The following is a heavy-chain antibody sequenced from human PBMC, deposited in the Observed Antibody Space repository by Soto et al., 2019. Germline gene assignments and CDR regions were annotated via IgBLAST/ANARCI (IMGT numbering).Heavy chain of an antibody. J-gene: IGHJ4*02. Sequence: GGSLRLSCTTSGFTVSSSHMTWVRQAPGKGLEWVSVIYSGRSSYYAVSVQGRFTISRDNSKNTLYLQMNSLRAEDTAVYYCAKDQWRGDYVLLFDYWGQGTLVTVSS. CDR3: AKDQWRGDYVLLFDY. CDR2: IYSGRSS. CDR1: GFTVSSSH. D-gene: IGHD4-17*01. V-gene: IGHV3-53*05.